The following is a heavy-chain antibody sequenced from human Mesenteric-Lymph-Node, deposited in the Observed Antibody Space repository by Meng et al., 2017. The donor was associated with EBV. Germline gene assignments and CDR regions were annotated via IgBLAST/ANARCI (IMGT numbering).Heavy chain of an antibody. J-gene: IGHJ5*02. Sequence: QRVQSGAEGTKPGASVKVSCKASGYSFTNFGISWVRQAPGQGLEWLGWISADNGNTNYAEKFQGRVTMTTDTSTSTVHMEVRSLRPDDTAVYYCARTGGELLIWFDPWGQGTLVTVSS. CDR1: GYSFTNFG. CDR3: ARTGGELLIWFDP. CDR2: ISADNGNT. D-gene: IGHD3-10*01. V-gene: IGHV1-18*01.